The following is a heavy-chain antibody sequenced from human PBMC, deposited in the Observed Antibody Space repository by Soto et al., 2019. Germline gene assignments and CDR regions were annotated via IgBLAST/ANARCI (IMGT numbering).Heavy chain of an antibody. D-gene: IGHD2-21*01. CDR3: GKDHLVMPATFGFLQH. J-gene: IGHJ1*01. CDR1: GFTFSNYD. CDR2: TSYDGTNK. Sequence: QVQLVESGGGVVQPGTSLRLSCAASGFTFSNYDMHWVRQAPGKGLEWVAVTSYDGTNKYYADSVKGRFTISRDNSTGTLYLQMNSLRTEDTAVDYCGKDHLVMPATFGFLQHWGQGTLVTVSS. V-gene: IGHV3-30*18.